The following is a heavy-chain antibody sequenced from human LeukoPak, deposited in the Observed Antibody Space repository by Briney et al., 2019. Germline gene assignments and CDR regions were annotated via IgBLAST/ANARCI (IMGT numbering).Heavy chain of an antibody. CDR2: IWYDGNNK. V-gene: IGHV3-33*06. Sequence: PGRSLRLSCAASGFTFSSSGMHWVRQALGKGLEWVAVIWYDGNNKYYTDSVKGRFTISRDNSKNTLYLQINSLRAEDTAVYYCAKGYSYGSGYAFDIWGQGTMVTVSS. D-gene: IGHD5-18*01. CDR1: GFTFSSSG. J-gene: IGHJ3*02. CDR3: AKGYSYGSGYAFDI.